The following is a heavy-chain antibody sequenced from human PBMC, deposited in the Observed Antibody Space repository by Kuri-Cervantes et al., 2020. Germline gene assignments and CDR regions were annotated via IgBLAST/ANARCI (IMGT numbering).Heavy chain of an antibody. Sequence: GESLKISCAASGFTFSSYDMHWVRQATGKGLEWVSLISWDGGSTYYADSVKGRFTISRDNSKNSLYLQMNSLRTEDTALYYCAKATYYYDSSGYPLDWGQGTLVTVSS. D-gene: IGHD3-22*01. J-gene: IGHJ4*02. V-gene: IGHV3-43*02. CDR1: GFTFSSYD. CDR3: AKATYYYDSSGYPLD. CDR2: ISWDGGST.